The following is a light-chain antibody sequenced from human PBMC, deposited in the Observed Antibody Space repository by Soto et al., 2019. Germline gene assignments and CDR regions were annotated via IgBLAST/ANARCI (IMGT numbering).Light chain of an antibody. CDR1: QSVLYSSNNKNY. V-gene: IGKV4-1*01. J-gene: IGKJ4*01. CDR2: WAS. CDR3: QQYYATPPIT. Sequence: DIVMTQSPDSLAVSLGERATINCKSSQSVLYSSNNKNYLAWYQQKPGQPPKLLIYWASTRESGVPDRFSGNGSGTAFTLTISSLQAEDVAVYYCQQYYATPPITFGGGTKVEIK.